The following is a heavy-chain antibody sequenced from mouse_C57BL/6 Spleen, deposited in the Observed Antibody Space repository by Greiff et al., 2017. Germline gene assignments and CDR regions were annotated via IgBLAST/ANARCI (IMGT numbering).Heavy chain of an antibody. Sequence: QVHVKQSGAELARPGASVKLSCKASGYTFPSYGISWVKQRTGQGLEWIGEIYPRSGNTYYNEKFKGKATLAADKSSSTAYMGLRSLTSEDSAVYVCARGGGLRRGYAMDYWGQGTSVTVSS. CDR1: GYTFPSYG. V-gene: IGHV1-81*01. CDR2: IYPRSGNT. CDR3: ARGGGLRRGYAMDY. D-gene: IGHD2-4*01. J-gene: IGHJ4*01.